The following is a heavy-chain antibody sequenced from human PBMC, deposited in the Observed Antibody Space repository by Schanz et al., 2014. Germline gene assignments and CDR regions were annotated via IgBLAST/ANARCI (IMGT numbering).Heavy chain of an antibody. CDR1: GYAFTTYG. CDR3: ARDNGRIPAANSFDY. CDR2: MNPNSGNP. V-gene: IGHV1-8*02. J-gene: IGHJ4*02. Sequence: QVQLVQSGAEVKKPGASVRVSCKVSGYAFTTYGINWVRQAPRQGLEWLGWMNPNSGNPGFAQKFRGRVTMTRNTSMSTAYIELHILTSEDTAVYFCARDNGRIPAANSFDYWGQGTRVTVSS. D-gene: IGHD1-20*01.